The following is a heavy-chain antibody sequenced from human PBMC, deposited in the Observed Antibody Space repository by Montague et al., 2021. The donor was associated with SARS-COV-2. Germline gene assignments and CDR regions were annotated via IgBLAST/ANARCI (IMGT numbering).Heavy chain of an antibody. CDR1: GGSMRDYY. V-gene: IGHV4-59*01. Sequence: SETLSLTCTLSGGSMRDYYWSWIRQPPGEGLEWIGYIYYSGSTDXNPSLNSRVTLSLDTSKNQFSLNLRSVTAADTAFYYCARVHYYTGYVDSWGQGTLVSVSS. CDR3: ARVHYYTGYVDS. J-gene: IGHJ4*02. CDR2: IYYSGST. D-gene: IGHD3-22*01.